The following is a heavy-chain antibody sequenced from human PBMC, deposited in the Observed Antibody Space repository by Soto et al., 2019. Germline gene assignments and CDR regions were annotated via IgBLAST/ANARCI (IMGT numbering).Heavy chain of an antibody. CDR3: ARAYSSDDF. D-gene: IGHD6-13*01. J-gene: IGHJ6*02. CDR2: INPNSGGT. Sequence: QVQLVQSGAEVKKPGASVKVSCKASGYTFTGYNLHWVRQAPGQGLEWMGWINPNSGGTNYAQKFQGRVNMTRDTSISTAYMEMNRLRSDDTAVYYCARAYSSDDFWGQGTTVTVSS. V-gene: IGHV1-2*02. CDR1: GYTFTGYN.